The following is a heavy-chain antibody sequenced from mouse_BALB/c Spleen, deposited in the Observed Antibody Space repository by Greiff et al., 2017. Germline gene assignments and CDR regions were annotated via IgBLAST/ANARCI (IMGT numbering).Heavy chain of an antibody. CDR2: ISSGGSYT. J-gene: IGHJ2*01. CDR1: GFTFSSYG. Sequence: EVQGVESGGDLVKPGGSLKLSCAASGFTFSSYGMSWVRQTPDKRLEWVATISSGGSYTYYPDSVKGRVTISRDNAKNTLYLQMSSLKSEDTAMYYCARQYYGSRYYFDYWGQGTTLTVSS. V-gene: IGHV5-6*01. CDR3: ARQYYGSRYYFDY. D-gene: IGHD1-1*01.